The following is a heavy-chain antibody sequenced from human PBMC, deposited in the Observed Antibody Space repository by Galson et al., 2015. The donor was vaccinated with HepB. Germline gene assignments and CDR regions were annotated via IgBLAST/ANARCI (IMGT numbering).Heavy chain of an antibody. CDR1: GFTFSSYA. Sequence: SLRLSCAASGFTFSSYAMSWVRQAPGKGPEWVANIKYDGTEKYYVDSVKGRFTISRDNAKNSLYLQMNSLRAEDTAEYYCAREKVGATTKGGGLDYWGQGTLVTVSS. J-gene: IGHJ4*02. D-gene: IGHD1-26*01. CDR2: IKYDGTEK. V-gene: IGHV3-7*03. CDR3: AREKVGATTKGGGLDY.